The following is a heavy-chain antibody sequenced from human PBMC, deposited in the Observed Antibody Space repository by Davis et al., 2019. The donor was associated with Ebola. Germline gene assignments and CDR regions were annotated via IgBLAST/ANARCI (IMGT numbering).Heavy chain of an antibody. D-gene: IGHD3-22*01. J-gene: IGHJ1*01. Sequence: GGSLRLSCAASGFPFRGYAMSWVRQAPGKGLEWVSAISGSGDSTFYIDSVKGRFTISRDNSKNTLYVQMSSLRAEDTAVYYCAKDAYHYDSSSFQHWGQGALVTVS. CDR3: AKDAYHYDSSSFQH. CDR1: GFPFRGYA. V-gene: IGHV3-23*01. CDR2: ISGSGDST.